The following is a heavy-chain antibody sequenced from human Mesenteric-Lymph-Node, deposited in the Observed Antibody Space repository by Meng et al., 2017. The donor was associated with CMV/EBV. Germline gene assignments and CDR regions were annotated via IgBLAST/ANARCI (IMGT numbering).Heavy chain of an antibody. J-gene: IGHJ4*02. Sequence: GGSLRLSCAASGFTVNNYYMSWVRQAPGKGLEWVSVIYIRGGTHHADSVKGRFTISRDNSKNTVYLEMSSLRVEDTAVYYCARDPGNWNYDYWGQGILVTVSS. CDR2: IYIRGGT. V-gene: IGHV3-53*01. CDR3: ARDPGNWNYDY. D-gene: IGHD1-7*01. CDR1: GFTVNNYY.